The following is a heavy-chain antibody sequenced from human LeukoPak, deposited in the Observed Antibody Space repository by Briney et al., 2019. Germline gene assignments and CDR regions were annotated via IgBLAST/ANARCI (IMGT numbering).Heavy chain of an antibody. Sequence: GGSLRLSCAASGFTFSDYYMSWIRQAPGKGLEWVSYISSSGSTIYYADSVKGRFTISRDNAKSSLYLQMNSLRAEDTAVYYSASSGSYYGWFDPWGQGTLVTVSS. V-gene: IGHV3-11*01. CDR1: GFTFSDYY. CDR2: ISSSGSTI. J-gene: IGHJ5*02. CDR3: ASSGSYYGWFDP. D-gene: IGHD1-26*01.